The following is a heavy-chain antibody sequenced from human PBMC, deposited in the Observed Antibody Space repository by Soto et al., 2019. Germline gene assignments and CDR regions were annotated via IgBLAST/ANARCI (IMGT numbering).Heavy chain of an antibody. CDR2: ISSSSSTI. CDR3: ASYRPMVRDLDY. V-gene: IGHV3-48*01. J-gene: IGHJ4*02. D-gene: IGHD3-10*01. CDR1: SGSISSSNW. Sequence: VQLQESGPGLVKPSGTLSLTCAVSSGSISSSNWWSWVRQPPGKGLEWVSYISSSSSTIYYADSVKGRFTISRDNAKNSLYLQMNSLRAEDTAVYYCASYRPMVRDLDYWGQGTLVTVSS.